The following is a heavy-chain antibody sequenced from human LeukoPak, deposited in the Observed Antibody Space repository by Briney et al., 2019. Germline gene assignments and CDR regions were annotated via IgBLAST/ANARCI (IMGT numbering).Heavy chain of an antibody. J-gene: IGHJ6*04. CDR2: ISSSGSTI. V-gene: IGHV3-48*03. Sequence: GVSLRLSCAASGFTFSSYEMNWVRQAPGRGLEWVSYISSSGSTIYYADSVKGRFTISRDNAKNSLYLQMNSLRAEDTAVYYCAELGITMIGGVWGKGTTVTISS. CDR3: AELGITMIGGV. CDR1: GFTFSSYE. D-gene: IGHD3-10*02.